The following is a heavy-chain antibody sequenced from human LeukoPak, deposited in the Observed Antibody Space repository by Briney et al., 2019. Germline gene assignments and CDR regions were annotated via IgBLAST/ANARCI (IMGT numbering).Heavy chain of an antibody. CDR1: GFTFSTYG. Sequence: GGSLRLSCAASGFTFSTYGMSWVRQAPGKGLQWVSTIPSGGGTYYADSVKGRFTISRDNSKNMVYLQMNSLRAEDTAVYYCAKSQVGATADYWGQGTLVTVSS. CDR3: AKSQVGATADY. CDR2: IPSGGGT. D-gene: IGHD1-26*01. V-gene: IGHV3-23*01. J-gene: IGHJ4*02.